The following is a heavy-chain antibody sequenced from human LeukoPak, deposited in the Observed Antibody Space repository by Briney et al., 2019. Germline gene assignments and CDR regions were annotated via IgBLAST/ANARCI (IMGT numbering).Heavy chain of an antibody. CDR2: MNPNSGNT. D-gene: IGHD3-10*01. CDR3: ARAFRGSGSYYYFDY. CDR1: GYTFTSYD. Sequence: ASVKVSCKASGYTFTSYDINWVRQAIGQGLEWMGWMNPNSGNTGYAQKFQGRVTMTRNTSISTAYMELSSLRSEDTAVYYCARAFRGSGSYYYFDYWGQGTLVTVSS. V-gene: IGHV1-8*01. J-gene: IGHJ4*02.